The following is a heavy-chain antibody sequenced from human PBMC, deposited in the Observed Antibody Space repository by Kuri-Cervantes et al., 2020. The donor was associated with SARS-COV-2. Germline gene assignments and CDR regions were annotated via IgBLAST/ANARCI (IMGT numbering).Heavy chain of an antibody. CDR2: IYHSGST. J-gene: IGHJ4*02. CDR1: GYSISSGYY. Sequence: SETLSLTCTVSGYSISSGYYWGWIRQPPGKGLEWIGSIYHSGSTYYNPSLKSRVTISVDTSKNQFSLKLSSVTAADTAVYYCARVHSYYGSGSYLFDYWGQGTLVTVSS. V-gene: IGHV4-38-2*02. D-gene: IGHD3-10*01. CDR3: ARVHSYYGSGSYLFDY.